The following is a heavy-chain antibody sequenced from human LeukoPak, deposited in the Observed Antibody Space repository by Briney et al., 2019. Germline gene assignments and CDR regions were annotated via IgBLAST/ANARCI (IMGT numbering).Heavy chain of an antibody. CDR2: IYYSGST. Sequence: SETLSLTCTVSGGSISSSSYYWGWIRQPPGKGLEWIGSIYYSGSTYYNPSLKSRVTISVDTSKNQFSLKLSSVTAADTAVYYCARRDYDILTGYYNSDYWGQGTLVTVSS. D-gene: IGHD3-9*01. V-gene: IGHV4-39*01. CDR3: ARRDYDILTGYYNSDY. CDR1: GGSISSSSYY. J-gene: IGHJ4*02.